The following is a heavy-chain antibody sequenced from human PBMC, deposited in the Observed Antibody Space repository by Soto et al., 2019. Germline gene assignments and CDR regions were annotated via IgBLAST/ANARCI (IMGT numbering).Heavy chain of an antibody. D-gene: IGHD4-17*01. Sequence: VQLLQSGGGLVQPGGSLRLSCAASGFSFSNYAMTWVRQAPGKGLDWVSAISGAGGSTYYADSVRGRFTISRDNSDNTLYLQMNSLRAEDTAVYYCAKAGGDYAPRFRFDPWGQGTLVTVSS. V-gene: IGHV3-23*01. J-gene: IGHJ5*02. CDR3: AKAGGDYAPRFRFDP. CDR1: GFSFSNYA. CDR2: ISGAGGST.